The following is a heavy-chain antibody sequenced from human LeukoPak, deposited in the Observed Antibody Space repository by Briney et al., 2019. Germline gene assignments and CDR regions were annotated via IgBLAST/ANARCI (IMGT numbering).Heavy chain of an antibody. CDR3: ARGPVGYYYGSGSYIDY. J-gene: IGHJ4*02. Sequence: ASVKVSCKASGYTFTSYDINCVRQATGQGLEWMGWMNPNSGNTRYAQKFQGRVTMTRNTSISTAYMELSSLRSEDTAVYYCARGPVGYYYGSGSYIDYWGQGTLVTVSS. V-gene: IGHV1-8*01. CDR1: GYTFTSYD. D-gene: IGHD3-10*01. CDR2: MNPNSGNT.